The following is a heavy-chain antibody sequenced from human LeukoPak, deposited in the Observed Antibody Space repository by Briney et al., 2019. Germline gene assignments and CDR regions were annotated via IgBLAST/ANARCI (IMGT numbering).Heavy chain of an antibody. Sequence: PGGSLRLSCATSGFIFSGYYMSWIRQAPGRGLEWVSYISGSGNDISYADSVKGRFTISRDNAKGSFYLQMNSLRAADTAVYYCGTHAGRTGSDDWGQGTLVTVPS. D-gene: IGHD3/OR15-3a*01. CDR2: ISGSGNDI. CDR3: GTHAGRTGSDD. V-gene: IGHV3-11*01. J-gene: IGHJ4*02. CDR1: GFIFSGYY.